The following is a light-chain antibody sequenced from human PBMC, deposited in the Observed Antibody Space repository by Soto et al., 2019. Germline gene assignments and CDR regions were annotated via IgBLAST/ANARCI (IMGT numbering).Light chain of an antibody. V-gene: IGLV2-14*01. CDR1: SSDVGGYNF. J-gene: IGLJ3*02. CDR3: SSYTSISTVV. CDR2: NVS. Sequence: QSVLTQPASVSGSPGQSITISCTGTSSDVGGYNFVSWYQQHPGKAPKVMIYNVSNRPSGVSNRSSGSKSGNTASLTISGLQAEDEGDYYCSSYTSISTVVFGGGTKLTVL.